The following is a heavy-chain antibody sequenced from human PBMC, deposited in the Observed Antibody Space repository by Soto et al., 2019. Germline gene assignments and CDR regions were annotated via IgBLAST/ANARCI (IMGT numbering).Heavy chain of an antibody. J-gene: IGHJ4*01. D-gene: IGHD3-10*01. CDR2: ISSSGRTK. CDR1: GVTFSTYE. CDR3: TRELISAYYFDY. Sequence: GGSLRLSCVASGVTFSTYEVNWVRQAPGKGLEWVSYISSSGRTKYYADSVKGRFTISRDDAKNSVYLQMNSLRAEDAALYYCTRELISAYYFDYWGQGTLVTVSS. V-gene: IGHV3-48*03.